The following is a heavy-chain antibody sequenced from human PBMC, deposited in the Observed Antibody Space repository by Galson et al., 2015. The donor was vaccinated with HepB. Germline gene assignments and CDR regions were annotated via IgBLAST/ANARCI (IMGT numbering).Heavy chain of an antibody. CDR3: ATILLGRTVYYYYGMDV. Sequence: SVTVSCKVSGYTLTELSMHWVRQAPGKGLEWMGGFDPEDGETIYAQKFQGRVTMTEDTSTDTAYMELSSLRSEDTAVYYCATILLGRTVYYYYGMDVWGQGTTVTVSS. CDR1: GYTLTELS. D-gene: IGHD4-11*01. V-gene: IGHV1-24*01. CDR2: FDPEDGET. J-gene: IGHJ6*02.